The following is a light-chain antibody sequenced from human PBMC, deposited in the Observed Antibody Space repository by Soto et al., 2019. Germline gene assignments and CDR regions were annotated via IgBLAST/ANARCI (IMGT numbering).Light chain of an antibody. CDR3: QEYIQWPPGM. CDR2: DTS. J-gene: IGKJ1*01. Sequence: DIVVTQSPATLSASPGERVTLSCRASQFVSSRLAWHQRRPGQVPRLLIYDTSTRAPGISARFSGSGSGTEFTLTISSLQSEDFAVYYCQEYIQWPPGMFGPGTTVDIK. CDR1: QFVSSR. V-gene: IGKV3-15*01.